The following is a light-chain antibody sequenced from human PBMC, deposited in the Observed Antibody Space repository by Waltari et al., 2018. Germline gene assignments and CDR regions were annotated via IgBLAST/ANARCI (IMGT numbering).Light chain of an antibody. CDR1: NSTSGSNT. Sequence: QSVLTQPPSASGTPGQGVIISCSGSNSTSGSNTLHWYQQPPGPAPNLVIYSKYQRPSGVPARFSGSKSVTSASLAISGLQSEDEADYYCAAWDDSLSGVVFGGGTKLTVL. J-gene: IGLJ2*01. CDR3: AAWDDSLSGVV. V-gene: IGLV1-44*01. CDR2: SKY.